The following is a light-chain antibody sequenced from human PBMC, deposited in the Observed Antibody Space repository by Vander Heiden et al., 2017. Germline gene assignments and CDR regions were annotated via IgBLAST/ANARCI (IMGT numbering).Light chain of an antibody. CDR3: QQRSNWPIT. Sequence: EIVLTQSPATLSLSPGERATLSCRASQSVSSYLAWYQQKPGQAPGLLIYDASNRATGVPARFSGSGSGTGFTLTISSLEPEDFAVYYRQQRSNWPITFGQGTRLEIK. CDR1: QSVSSY. V-gene: IGKV3-11*01. J-gene: IGKJ5*01. CDR2: DAS.